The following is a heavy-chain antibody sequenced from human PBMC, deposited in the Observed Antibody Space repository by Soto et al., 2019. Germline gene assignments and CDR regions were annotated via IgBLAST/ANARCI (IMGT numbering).Heavy chain of an antibody. CDR2: IYSGGST. Sequence: EVQLVESGGGLVQPGGSLRLSCAASGFTVSSNYMSWVRQAPGKGLEWVSVIYSGGSTYYADSVKGRFTISRDNSKNTLYLQMNSLRAEDTAVYYCARELAAMVRGVRGYFDYWGQGPLVTVSS. V-gene: IGHV3-66*01. CDR3: ARELAAMVRGVRGYFDY. D-gene: IGHD3-10*01. CDR1: GFTVSSNY. J-gene: IGHJ4*02.